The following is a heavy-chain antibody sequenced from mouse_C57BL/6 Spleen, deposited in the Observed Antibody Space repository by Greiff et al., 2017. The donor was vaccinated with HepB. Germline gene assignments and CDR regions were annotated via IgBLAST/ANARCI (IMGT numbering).Heavy chain of an antibody. D-gene: IGHD1-1*01. CDR1: GYTFTDYY. J-gene: IGHJ2*01. Sequence: EVQLQQSGPELVKPGASVKISCKASGYTFTDYYMNWVKQSHGKSLEWIGDINPNNGGTSYNQKFKGKATLTVDKSSSTAYMELRSLTSEDSAVYYCARSGYYGSSPPLFDYWGQGTTLTVSS. CDR3: ARSGYYGSSPPLFDY. CDR2: INPNNGGT. V-gene: IGHV1-26*01.